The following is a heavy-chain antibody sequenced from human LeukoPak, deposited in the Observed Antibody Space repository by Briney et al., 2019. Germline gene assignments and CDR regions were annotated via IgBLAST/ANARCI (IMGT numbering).Heavy chain of an antibody. Sequence: SETLSLTCTVSGGSISSYYWSWIRQPPGKGLEWIGYIYYSGSTNYNPSLKSRVTISVDTSKNQFSLKLSSVTAADTAVYYCASAETYYYDSSGYYYAYWGQGTLVTSPQ. CDR2: IYYSGST. V-gene: IGHV4-59*01. CDR1: GGSISSYY. J-gene: IGHJ4*02. CDR3: ASAETYYYDSSGYYYAY. D-gene: IGHD3-22*01.